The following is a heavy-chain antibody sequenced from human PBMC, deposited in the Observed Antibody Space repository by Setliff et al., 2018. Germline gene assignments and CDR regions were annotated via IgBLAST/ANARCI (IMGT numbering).Heavy chain of an antibody. CDR3: TTPETQGDY. CDR1: GFTFSDHH. Sequence: GGSLRLSCAASGFTFSDHHIDWVRQAPGKGLEWVGRSRNKANTYTIAYAASVEGRFTISRDDSENSVYLQMNSLKTEDTAVYYCTTPETQGDYWGQGTLVTVSS. CDR2: SRNKANTYTI. J-gene: IGHJ4*02. V-gene: IGHV3-72*01.